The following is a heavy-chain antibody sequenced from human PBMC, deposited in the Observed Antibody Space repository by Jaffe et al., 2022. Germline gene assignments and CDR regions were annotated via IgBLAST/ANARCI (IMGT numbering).Heavy chain of an antibody. CDR2: ISGSGGST. CDR1: GFTFSSYA. D-gene: IGHD3-10*01. V-gene: IGHV3-23*01. Sequence: EVQLLESGGGLVQPGGSLRLSCAASGFTFSSYAMSWVRQAPGKGLEWVSAISGSGGSTYYADSVKGRFTISRDNSKNTLYLQMNSLRAEDTAVYYCAKDQPILYYYGSGSYPAGAFDIWGQGTMVTVSS. CDR3: AKDQPILYYYGSGSYPAGAFDI. J-gene: IGHJ3*02.